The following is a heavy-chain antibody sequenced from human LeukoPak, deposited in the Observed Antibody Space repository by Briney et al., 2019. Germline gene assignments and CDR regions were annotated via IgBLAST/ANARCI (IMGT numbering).Heavy chain of an antibody. CDR2: TSYGGGA. V-gene: IGHV4-34*10. D-gene: IGHD1-26*01. J-gene: IGHJ4*02. CDR1: GGSFSGYY. Sequence: KTSETLSLTCAVYGGSFSGYYWTWIRQPPGKGLEWIGFTSYGGGAYYNPSLMSRITMSVDPSQNQFSLKMRDVTAADTAVYFCATAEWENFYFDSWGQGALVAVTP. CDR3: ATAEWENFYFDS.